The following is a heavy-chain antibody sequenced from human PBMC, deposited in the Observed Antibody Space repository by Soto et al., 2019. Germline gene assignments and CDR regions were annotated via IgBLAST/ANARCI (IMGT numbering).Heavy chain of an antibody. D-gene: IGHD3-10*01. Sequence: ASVKVSCKASGYTFTSYGISWVRQAPGQGLEWMGWISAYNGNTNYAQKLQGRVTMTTDTSTSTAYMELRSLRSDDTAVYYCARDPHGSGSYYINYYYYYYMDVWGKGTTVTVS. V-gene: IGHV1-18*01. J-gene: IGHJ6*03. CDR1: GYTFTSYG. CDR2: ISAYNGNT. CDR3: ARDPHGSGSYYINYYYYYYMDV.